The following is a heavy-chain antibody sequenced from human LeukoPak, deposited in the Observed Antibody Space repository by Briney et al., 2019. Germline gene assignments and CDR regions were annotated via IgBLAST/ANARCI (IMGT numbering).Heavy chain of an antibody. CDR2: ISGSGGST. CDR1: GFTFSSYA. J-gene: IGHJ4*02. CDR3: AKDYCTNGVCYIDY. Sequence: PXGSLRLSCAASGFTFSSYAMSWVRQAPGKGLEWVSAISGSGGSTYYADSVKGRFTISRDNSKNTLYLQMNSLRAEDTAVYYCAKDYCTNGVCYIDYWGQGTLVTVSS. D-gene: IGHD2-8*01. V-gene: IGHV3-23*01.